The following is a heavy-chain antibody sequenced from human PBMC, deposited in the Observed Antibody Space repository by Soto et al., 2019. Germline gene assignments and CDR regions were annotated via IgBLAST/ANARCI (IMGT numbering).Heavy chain of an antibody. CDR1: GGSISSYY. J-gene: IGHJ4*02. CDR2: VNDNWGS. V-gene: IGHV4-59*08. Sequence: TSETLSLTCTVSGGSISSYYWSWIRQTPEKGLEWIGYVNDNWGSNYNPSLKSRVTISLDTSKNQFSLKLSSVTAADTAVYYCARLGGSRYSYGSLDYWGQGTLVTVSS. D-gene: IGHD5-18*01. CDR3: ARLGGSRYSYGSLDY.